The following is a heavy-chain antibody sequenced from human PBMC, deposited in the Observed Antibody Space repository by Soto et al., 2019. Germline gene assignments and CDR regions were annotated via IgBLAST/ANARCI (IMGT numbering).Heavy chain of an antibody. D-gene: IGHD1-1*01. CDR1: GFTFSSYA. V-gene: IGHV3-23*01. CDR3: AKDNWKKYGMDV. J-gene: IGHJ6*02. CDR2: ISGRGGST. Sequence: EVQLLESGGGLVQPGGSLRLSCAASGFTFSSYAMSWVRQAPGKGLEWVSAISGRGGSTYYADSVKDRFTISRDNSKNTLYLQMNSLRAEDTAVYYCAKDNWKKYGMDVWGQGTTVTVSS.